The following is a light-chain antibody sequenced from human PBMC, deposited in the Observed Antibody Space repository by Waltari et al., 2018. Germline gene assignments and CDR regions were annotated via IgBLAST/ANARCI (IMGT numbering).Light chain of an antibody. V-gene: IGLV3-1*01. CDR3: QAWDSGPAV. J-gene: IGLJ1*01. CDR2: QDK. CDR1: KLGDQY. Sequence: SELTQPPSVSVSPGQTASITCSGDKLGDQYGSWFKQRPGQSPTLVIYQDKERPSGSPERFSGSNSGTTATLTISGTQALDEADDDCQAWDSGPAVFGTGTKVTVL.